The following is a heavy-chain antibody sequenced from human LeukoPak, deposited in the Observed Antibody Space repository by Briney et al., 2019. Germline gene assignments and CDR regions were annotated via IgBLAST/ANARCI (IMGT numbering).Heavy chain of an antibody. D-gene: IGHD1-26*01. CDR2: IWYDGSNE. CDR3: ARRIVGATFMDY. Sequence: GGSLRLSCAASGFTFRNYGMHWVRQAPGKGLEWVAVIWYDGSNEYYADSVKGRFTISRDNSKNTLYLQMNSLGAEDTAVYYCARRIVGATFMDYWGQGTLVTVSS. J-gene: IGHJ4*02. V-gene: IGHV3-33*01. CDR1: GFTFRNYG.